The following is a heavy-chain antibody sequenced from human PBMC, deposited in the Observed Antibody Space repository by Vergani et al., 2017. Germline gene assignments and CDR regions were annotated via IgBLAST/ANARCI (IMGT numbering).Heavy chain of an antibody. CDR1: GGTFSSYA. CDR2: IIPIFGTA. V-gene: IGHV1-69*12. Sequence: QVQLVQSGAEVKKPGSSVKVSCKASGGTFSSYAISWVRQAPGQGLEWMGGIIPIFGTANYAQKFQGRVTITADESTSTAYMELSSLRSEDTAVYYCAKRRRFLVWCAPLRPTTTSGYYYGWGQGTLVTVSS. CDR3: AKRRRFLVWCAPLRPTTTSGYYYG. J-gene: IGHJ4*02. D-gene: IGHD3-22*01.